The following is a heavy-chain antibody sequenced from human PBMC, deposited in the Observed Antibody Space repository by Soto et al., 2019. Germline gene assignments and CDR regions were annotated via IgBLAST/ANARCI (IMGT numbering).Heavy chain of an antibody. Sequence: SETLSLTCTVSAGSISSGGYYWSWIRQHPGKGLEWIGYIYYSGSTYYNPSLKSRVTISVDTSKNQFSLKLSSVTAADTAVYYCARDPGDNWFDPWGQGTLVTVSS. CDR3: ARDPGDNWFDP. CDR2: IYYSGST. J-gene: IGHJ5*02. CDR1: AGSISSGGYY. V-gene: IGHV4-31*03. D-gene: IGHD3-10*01.